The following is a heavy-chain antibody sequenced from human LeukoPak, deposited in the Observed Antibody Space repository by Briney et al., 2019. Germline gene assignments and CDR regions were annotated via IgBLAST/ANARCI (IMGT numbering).Heavy chain of an antibody. CDR3: ATTGEA. J-gene: IGHJ4*02. D-gene: IGHD7-27*01. V-gene: IGHV3-30*03. CDR2: ISYDGSNK. Sequence: GGSLRLSCAASGFTFSSYGMRWVRQAPGKGLEWVAVISYDGSNKYYADSVKGRFTISRDNSKNTLYLQMNSLRAEDTAVYYCATTGEAWGQGTLVTVSS. CDR1: GFTFSSYG.